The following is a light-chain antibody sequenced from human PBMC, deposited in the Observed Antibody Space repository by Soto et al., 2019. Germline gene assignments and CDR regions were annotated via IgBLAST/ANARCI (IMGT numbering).Light chain of an antibody. CDR1: QSVSSN. CDR3: QQYNNWPPLT. V-gene: IGKV3-15*01. J-gene: IGKJ4*01. CDR2: GAS. Sequence: EIVMTQSTATLSVSPGERATLSCRASQSVSSNLAWYQQKPGQAPRLLIYGASNRATGIPARFSGSGSGTEFTLTISSLQSEDFAVYYCQQYNNWPPLTFGGGTKVEIK.